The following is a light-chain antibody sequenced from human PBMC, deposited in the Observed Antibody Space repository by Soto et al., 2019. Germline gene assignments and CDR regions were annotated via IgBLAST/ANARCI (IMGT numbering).Light chain of an antibody. CDR1: QSVSSN. V-gene: IGKV3-15*01. Sequence: EIVLTQSPATLSVSPGEGATLSCRASQSVSSNLAWYQQKRGQAPRLLIYGASTRATGIPARFSGSGSGTDFALTISSLQSEDFAVYYCQQYNSWRSFGQGTKVESK. CDR2: GAS. CDR3: QQYNSWRS. J-gene: IGKJ1*01.